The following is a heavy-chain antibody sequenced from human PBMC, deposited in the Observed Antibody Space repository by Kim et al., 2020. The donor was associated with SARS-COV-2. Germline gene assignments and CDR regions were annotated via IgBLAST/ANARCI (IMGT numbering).Heavy chain of an antibody. V-gene: IGHV3-11*01. CDR3: ARRFNDDSGGIDY. J-gene: IGHJ4*02. D-gene: IGHD2-15*01. Sequence: YAESVKSRFTISRDNAKKTVYLQMNNLRVEDTAVYYCARRFNDDSGGIDYWGQGTPVTVSP.